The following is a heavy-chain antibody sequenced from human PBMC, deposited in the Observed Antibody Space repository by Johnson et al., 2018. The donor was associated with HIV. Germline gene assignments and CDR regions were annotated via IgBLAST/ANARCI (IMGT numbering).Heavy chain of an antibody. Sequence: VQLVESGGGLVQPGGSLRLSCAASGFTFSSYDMHWVRQATGKGLEWVSAIGTAGDTYYPGSVKGRFTISRENAKNSLYLQMNSLRADDTAVYYCARVLRGYDAFDIWGQGTMVTVSS. J-gene: IGHJ3*02. D-gene: IGHD6-25*01. CDR2: IGTAGDT. V-gene: IGHV3-13*01. CDR3: ARVLRGYDAFDI. CDR1: GFTFSSYD.